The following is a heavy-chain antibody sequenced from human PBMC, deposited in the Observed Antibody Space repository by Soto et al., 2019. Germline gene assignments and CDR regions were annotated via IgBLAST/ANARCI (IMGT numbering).Heavy chain of an antibody. Sequence: PSETLSLTCAVYGGSFSGYSWTWIRQPPGKGLEWIGEIDHGGYTNYNPSLKSRVTIPVDTSKKQFSVKLSSVTAADTAVYHCARGKGSSSGWGNYYYYGMDVWGQGTTVTVSS. D-gene: IGHD6-19*01. J-gene: IGHJ6*02. V-gene: IGHV4-34*01. CDR2: IDHGGYT. CDR3: ARGKGSSSGWGNYYYYGMDV. CDR1: GGSFSGYS.